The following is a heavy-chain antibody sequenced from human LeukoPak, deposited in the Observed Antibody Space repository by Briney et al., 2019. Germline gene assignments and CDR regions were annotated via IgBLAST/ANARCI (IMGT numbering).Heavy chain of an antibody. D-gene: IGHD3-10*01. CDR2: IWYDGSNK. CDR3: ARVGAVRGPFDY. CDR1: RFTFSSYG. J-gene: IGHJ4*02. V-gene: IGHV3-33*01. Sequence: GRSLRLSCAASRFTFSSYGMHWVRQAPGKGLEWVAVIWYDGSNKYYADSVKGRFTISRDNSKNTLYLQMNSLRAEDTAVYYCARVGAVRGPFDYWGQGTLVTVSS.